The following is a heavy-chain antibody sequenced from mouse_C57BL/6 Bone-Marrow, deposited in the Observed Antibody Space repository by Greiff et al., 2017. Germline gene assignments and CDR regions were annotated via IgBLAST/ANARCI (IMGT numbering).Heavy chain of an antibody. CDR1: GYTFTSYW. V-gene: IGHV1-64*01. CDR3: ARRAYYYGSSSYYFDY. Sequence: VQLQQPGAELVKPGASVKLSCKASGYTFTSYWMHWVKQRPGQGLEWIGMIQPNSGSTNYNEKFKSKATLTVDKSSSTAYMQLSSLTSEDSAVYYCARRAYYYGSSSYYFDYWGQGTTLTVSS. J-gene: IGHJ2*01. CDR2: IQPNSGST. D-gene: IGHD1-1*01.